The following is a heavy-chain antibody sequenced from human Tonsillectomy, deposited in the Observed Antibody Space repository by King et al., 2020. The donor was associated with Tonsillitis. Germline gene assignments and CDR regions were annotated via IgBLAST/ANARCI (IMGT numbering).Heavy chain of an antibody. D-gene: IGHD3-10*01. J-gene: IGHJ4*02. CDR1: GGSISSYY. CDR3: ARGMAGGSGSYSPTLDY. CDR2: IYYSGST. V-gene: IGHV4-59*01. Sequence: VQLLESGPGLVKPSETLSLTCTVSGGSISSYYWSWIRQPPGKGLEWIGYIYYSGSTNYNPSLKSRVTISVDTSKNQFSLKLSSVTAADTAVYYCARGMAGGSGSYSPTLDYWGQGTLVTVSS.